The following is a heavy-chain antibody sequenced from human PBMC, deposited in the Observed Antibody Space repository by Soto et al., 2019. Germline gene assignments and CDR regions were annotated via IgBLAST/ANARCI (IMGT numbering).Heavy chain of an antibody. CDR3: AGPTVVTPVAFDI. V-gene: IGHV3-30-3*01. CDR2: ISYDGSNK. Sequence: GGSLRLSCAASGFTFSSYAMHWVRQAPGKGLEWVAVISYDGSNKYYADSVKGRFTISRDNSKNTLYLQMNSLRAEDTAVYYCAGPTVVTPVAFDIWGQGTMVTVSS. D-gene: IGHD4-17*01. CDR1: GFTFSSYA. J-gene: IGHJ3*02.